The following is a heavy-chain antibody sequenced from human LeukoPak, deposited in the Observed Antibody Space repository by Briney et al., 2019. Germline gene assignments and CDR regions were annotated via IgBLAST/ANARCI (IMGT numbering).Heavy chain of an antibody. CDR3: AKDKTDTAMAYFDY. CDR1: GFTFDDYA. CDR2: ISWNSGSI. J-gene: IGHJ4*02. V-gene: IGHV3-9*01. Sequence: HSGGSLRLSCAASGFTFDDYAMHWVRQAPGKGLEWVSGISWNSGSIGYADSVKGRFTIPRDNAKNSLYLQMNSLRAEDTALYYCAKDKTDTAMAYFDYWGQGTLVTVSS. D-gene: IGHD5-18*01.